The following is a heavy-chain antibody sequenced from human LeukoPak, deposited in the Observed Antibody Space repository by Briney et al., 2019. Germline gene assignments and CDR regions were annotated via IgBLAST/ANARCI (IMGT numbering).Heavy chain of an antibody. J-gene: IGHJ4*02. CDR3: VKDGGATQYYFDY. D-gene: IGHD1-26*01. V-gene: IGHV3-33*06. CDR2: IWYDGSNK. CDR1: GFTFSSYG. Sequence: PGGSLRLSCAASGFTFSSYGMHWVRQAPGKGLEWVAVIWYDGSNKYYADSVKGRFTISRDNSKNTLYLQMNSLRAEDTAVYYCVKDGGATQYYFDYWGQGTLVTVSS.